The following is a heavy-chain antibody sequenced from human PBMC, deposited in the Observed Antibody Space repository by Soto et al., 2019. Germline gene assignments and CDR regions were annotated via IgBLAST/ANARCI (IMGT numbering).Heavy chain of an antibody. J-gene: IGHJ6*02. D-gene: IGHD2-15*01. V-gene: IGHV3-23*01. Sequence: PGGSLRLSCVASGFTFSTYAMIWVRQAPGKGLEWVSVISGSGDTRYYADSVKGRFTSSRANSKNTLYLQMNSLRDEDTAVYYCAKDLDGALAAHLKHYGLDVWGPGTTVTVSS. CDR1: GFTFSTYA. CDR2: ISGSGDTR. CDR3: AKDLDGALAAHLKHYGLDV.